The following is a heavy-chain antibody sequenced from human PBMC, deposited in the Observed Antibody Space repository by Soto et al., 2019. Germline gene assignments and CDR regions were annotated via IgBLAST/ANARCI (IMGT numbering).Heavy chain of an antibody. CDR2: IRSKAYGGTT. CDR3: TRDPTFFSWSGDYYYYYYMDV. Sequence: EVQLVESGGGLVQPGRSLRLSCTASGFTFGDYAMSWFRQAPGKGLEWGGFIRSKAYGGTTEYAASVKGRFTISRDDSKSIAYLQMNSLKTEDTAVYYCTRDPTFFSWSGDYYYYYYMDVWGKGTTVTVSS. V-gene: IGHV3-49*03. J-gene: IGHJ6*03. CDR1: GFTFGDYA. D-gene: IGHD6-13*01.